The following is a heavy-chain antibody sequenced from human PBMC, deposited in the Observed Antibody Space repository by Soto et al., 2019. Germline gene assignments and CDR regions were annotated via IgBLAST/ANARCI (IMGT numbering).Heavy chain of an antibody. J-gene: IGHJ6*03. CDR3: ARSYRRYCSGGSCYSYYYYYMDV. Sequence: SETLSLTCTVSGGSISSYYWSWIRQPPGKGLEWIGYIYYSGSTNHNPSLKSRVTISVDTSKNQFSLKLSSVTAADTAVYYCARSYRRYCSGGSCYSYYYYYMDVWGKGTTVTVSS. CDR1: GGSISSYY. V-gene: IGHV4-59*01. D-gene: IGHD2-15*01. CDR2: IYYSGST.